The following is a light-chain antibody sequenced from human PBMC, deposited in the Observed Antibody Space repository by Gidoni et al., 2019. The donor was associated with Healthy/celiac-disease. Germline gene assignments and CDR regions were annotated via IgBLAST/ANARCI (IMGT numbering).Light chain of an antibody. J-gene: IGKJ2*01. CDR1: QSISSY. V-gene: IGKV1-39*01. CDR2: AAS. CDR3: QQIYSNPYT. Sequence: DIQMTQSPSSLSASVGDRVTITCRASQSISSYLYWYQQKPGKAPKLLIYAASSLQSGVPSRFSGSGSGTDFTLTISRLQPEDFATYYCQQIYSNPYTFGQGTKLEIK.